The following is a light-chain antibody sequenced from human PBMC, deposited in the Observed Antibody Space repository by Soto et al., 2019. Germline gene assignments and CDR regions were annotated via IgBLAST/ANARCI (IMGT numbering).Light chain of an antibody. V-gene: IGKV1-39*01. CDR3: QQSFMSPRT. CDR2: AAS. J-gene: IGKJ1*01. Sequence: IQLTQSTSSLCASVGYRVTITFLAGQSINKYLDWYQQRPGKAPRLLIYAASSLHSGVSSRFSGSGFGTDFTLTINSLQPDDFATYYCQQSFMSPRTFGHGTKVDI. CDR1: QSINKY.